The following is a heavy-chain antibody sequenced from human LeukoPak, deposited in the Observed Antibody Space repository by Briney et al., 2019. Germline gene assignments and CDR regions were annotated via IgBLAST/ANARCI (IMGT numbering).Heavy chain of an antibody. J-gene: IGHJ4*02. CDR2: INHSGST. Sequence: SETLSLTCAVYGGSFSGYYWSWIRQPPGKGLEWIGEINHSGSTNYNPSLKSRVTISVDTSKNQFSLKLSSVTAADTAVYYCARRGDSSGYPALDYWGQGTLVTVSS. CDR3: ARRGDSSGYPALDY. D-gene: IGHD3-22*01. V-gene: IGHV4-34*01. CDR1: GGSFSGYY.